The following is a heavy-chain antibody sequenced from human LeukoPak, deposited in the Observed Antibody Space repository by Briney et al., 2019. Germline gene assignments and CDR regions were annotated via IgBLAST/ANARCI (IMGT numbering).Heavy chain of an antibody. V-gene: IGHV3-7*01. CDR3: VRGSGLFFGL. Sequence: GGSLRLSCAASQFSISYDWMHWVRQAPGKGLEWVASIKEDGRDIHYLDSVKGRFSISRDNAKNSLYLEMNTLRAEDTAVYYCVRGSGLFFGLWGQGSLVTVSS. CDR2: IKEDGRDI. D-gene: IGHD6-19*01. J-gene: IGHJ4*02. CDR1: QFSISYDW.